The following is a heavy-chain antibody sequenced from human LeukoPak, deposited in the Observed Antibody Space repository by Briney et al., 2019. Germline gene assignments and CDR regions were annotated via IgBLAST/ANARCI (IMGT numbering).Heavy chain of an antibody. CDR2: ISYDGSNK. CDR3: ARRYFDY. Sequence: GGSLRLSCAASGFTFSSYGMHWVRQAPGKGLEWVAVISYDGSNKCYADSVKGRFTISRDNSKNSLYLQMNSLRAEDTAVYYCARRYFDYWGQGTLVTVSS. D-gene: IGHD2-15*01. V-gene: IGHV3-30*03. CDR1: GFTFSSYG. J-gene: IGHJ4*02.